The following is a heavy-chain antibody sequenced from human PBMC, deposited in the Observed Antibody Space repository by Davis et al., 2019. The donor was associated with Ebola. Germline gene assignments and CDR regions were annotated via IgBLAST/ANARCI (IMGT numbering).Heavy chain of an antibody. D-gene: IGHD1-1*01. V-gene: IGHV3-23*01. CDR1: GFTFSSYG. Sequence: GGSLRLSCAASGFTFSSYGMHWVRQAPGKGLEWVSAISGSGGSTYYADSVKGRFTIPRDNSKNTLYLQMNSLRAEDTAVYYCAAGKSTTPFDYWAQGTLVTVSS. J-gene: IGHJ4*02. CDR2: ISGSGGST. CDR3: AAGKSTTPFDY.